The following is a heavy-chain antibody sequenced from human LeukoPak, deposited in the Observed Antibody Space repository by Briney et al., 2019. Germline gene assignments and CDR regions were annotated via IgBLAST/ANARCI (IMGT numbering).Heavy chain of an antibody. J-gene: IGHJ4*02. V-gene: IGHV3-30*03. CDR1: GFTFSSYG. Sequence: PGSSLRLSCVASGFTFSSYGMHWLRQAPGKGLEGVAVISYDGSNKYYADSVKGRFTISRDNSKNTLYLQMNSLRAEDTAVYYCAVDIVVVVAATDFDSWGQGTLVTVSS. CDR2: ISYDGSNK. D-gene: IGHD2-15*01. CDR3: AVDIVVVVAATDFDS.